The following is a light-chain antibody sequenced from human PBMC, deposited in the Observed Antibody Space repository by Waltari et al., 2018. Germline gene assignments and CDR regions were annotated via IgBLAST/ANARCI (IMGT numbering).Light chain of an antibody. CDR3: SSYAGNYVA. Sequence: QSALTQPRSVSGSPGQSVTISCTGTRSDVGGHNFVSWYQQHPGTAPKLIISDVPKRPAGVPDRFSGSKSGNTASLTISGLQAEDEADYYCSSYAGNYVAFGGGTKLTVL. CDR2: DVP. CDR1: RSDVGGHNF. J-gene: IGLJ2*01. V-gene: IGLV2-11*01.